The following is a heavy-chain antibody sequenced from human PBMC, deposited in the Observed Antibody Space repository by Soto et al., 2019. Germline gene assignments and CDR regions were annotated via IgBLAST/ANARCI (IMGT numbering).Heavy chain of an antibody. CDR1: GGSISSGDYY. D-gene: IGHD3-22*01. Sequence: KTSETLSLTCTVSGGSISSGDYYWSWIRQPPGKGLEWIGYIYYSVSTYYNSSLKSRVTISVDTSKNQFSLKLSSVTAADTAIYYCARAGKGDSRAYYHFDYWGQGTMVTVYS. V-gene: IGHV4-30-4*01. CDR3: ARAGKGDSRAYYHFDY. CDR2: IYYSVST. J-gene: IGHJ4*02.